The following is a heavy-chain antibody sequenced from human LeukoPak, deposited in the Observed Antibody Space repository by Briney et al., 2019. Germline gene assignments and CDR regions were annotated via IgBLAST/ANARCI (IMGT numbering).Heavy chain of an antibody. D-gene: IGHD1-26*01. Sequence: PSETLSLTCAVYGGSFSGYYWSWIRQPPGKGLEWIGEINHSGSTNYNPSLKSRVTISVDTSKNQFSLKLSSVTAADTAVYYCARVGAQKVDYWGQGTLVTVSS. J-gene: IGHJ4*02. V-gene: IGHV4-34*01. CDR3: ARVGAQKVDY. CDR2: INHSGST. CDR1: GGSFSGYY.